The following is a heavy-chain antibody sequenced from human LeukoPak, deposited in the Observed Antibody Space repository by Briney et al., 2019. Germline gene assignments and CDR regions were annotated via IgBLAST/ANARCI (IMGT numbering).Heavy chain of an antibody. J-gene: IGHJ4*01. Sequence: GGSLRLSCAVSGFSFNSYAMHWVRQAPDKGLEWVAIIRSDGTYKDYLESVEGRFTISRDNSKNVLYLEMNTLRAEDTAVYYCVKNLDSSPGSFDYWGHGTPVTVSS. D-gene: IGHD3-22*01. CDR2: IRSDGTYK. CDR1: GFSFNSYA. CDR3: VKNLDSSPGSFDY. V-gene: IGHV3-30*02.